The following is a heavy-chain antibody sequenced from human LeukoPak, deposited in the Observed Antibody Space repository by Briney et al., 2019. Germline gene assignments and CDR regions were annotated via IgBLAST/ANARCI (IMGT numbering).Heavy chain of an antibody. J-gene: IGHJ3*02. Sequence: PGGSLRLSCAASSFTFSSYWMTWVRQAPGKGLEWVANIKEDGSKTFYVDSVKGRFTISRDNAKNSLYPQMNSLRAEDTAVYYCARVSAGVIGMKDVFDIWGQGTMVTVSS. D-gene: IGHD3-16*02. CDR1: SFTFSSYW. CDR3: ARVSAGVIGMKDVFDI. CDR2: IKEDGSKT. V-gene: IGHV3-7*01.